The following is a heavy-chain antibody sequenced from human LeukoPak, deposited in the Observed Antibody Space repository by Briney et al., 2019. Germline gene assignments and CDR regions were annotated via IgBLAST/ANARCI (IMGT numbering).Heavy chain of an antibody. CDR2: INPNSGGT. CDR1: GYTFTGYY. J-gene: IGHJ4*02. Sequence: GASVKVSCKASGYTFTGYYMHWVRQAPGQGLEWMGRINPNSGGTNYAQKFQGRVTMTRDTSISTAYVELSRLRSDDTAVYYCARGLSVSSGWPAGYWGQGTLVTVSS. CDR3: ARGLSVSSGWPAGY. D-gene: IGHD6-19*01. V-gene: IGHV1-2*06.